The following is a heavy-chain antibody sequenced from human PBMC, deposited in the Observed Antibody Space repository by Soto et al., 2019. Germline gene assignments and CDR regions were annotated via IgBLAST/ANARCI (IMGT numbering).Heavy chain of an antibody. J-gene: IGHJ4*02. CDR2: ISGSGGST. D-gene: IGHD4-17*01. V-gene: IGHV3-23*01. Sequence: GGSLRLSCAASGFTFSSYAMSWVRQAPGKGLEWVSAISGSGGSTDYADSVKGRFIISRDDSKNTLYLQMNSLRVEDTAVYYCATDDYGVLLWGQGTLVTVSS. CDR1: GFTFSSYA. CDR3: ATDDYGVLL.